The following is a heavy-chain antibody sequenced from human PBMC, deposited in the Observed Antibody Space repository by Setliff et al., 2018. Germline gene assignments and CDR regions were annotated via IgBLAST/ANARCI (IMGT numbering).Heavy chain of an antibody. J-gene: IGHJ4*02. CDR1: GYTFINYE. CDR2: MNPNNGNT. D-gene: IGHD6-13*01. CDR3: ARDREAAADY. V-gene: IGHV1-8*03. Sequence: ASVKVSCKASGYTFINYEINWVRQATGQGLEWMGGMNPNNGNTGYAQKFQGRVTITRDTSASTAYMELSSLRSEDTAVYYCARDREAAADYWGQGTLVTVSS.